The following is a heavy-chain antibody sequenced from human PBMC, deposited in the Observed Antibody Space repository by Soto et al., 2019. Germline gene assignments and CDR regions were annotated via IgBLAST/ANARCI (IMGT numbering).Heavy chain of an antibody. D-gene: IGHD6-13*01. V-gene: IGHV3-48*03. CDR3: ARVDSSSWYLTYYYYYGMDV. CDR2: ISSSGSTI. Sequence: PGGSLRLSCAASGFTFSSYEMNWVRQAPGKGLEWVSYISSSGSTIYYADSVKGRFTISRDNAKNSLYLQMNSLRAEDTAVYYCARVDSSSWYLTYYYYYGMDVWGQGTTVTVSS. J-gene: IGHJ6*02. CDR1: GFTFSSYE.